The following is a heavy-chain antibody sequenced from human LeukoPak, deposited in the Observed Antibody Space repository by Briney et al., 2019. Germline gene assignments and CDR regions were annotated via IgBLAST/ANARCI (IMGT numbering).Heavy chain of an antibody. D-gene: IGHD6-19*01. CDR2: ISAYNGNT. CDR1: GYTFTSYG. Sequence: GASVKVSCKASGYTFTSYGISWVRQAPGQGLEWMGWISAYNGNTNYAQKLQGRVTMTADTSTSTAYMELRSLGSDDTAVYYCARDGSSGWYVDLDYWGQGTLVTVSS. J-gene: IGHJ4*02. V-gene: IGHV1-18*01. CDR3: ARDGSSGWYVDLDY.